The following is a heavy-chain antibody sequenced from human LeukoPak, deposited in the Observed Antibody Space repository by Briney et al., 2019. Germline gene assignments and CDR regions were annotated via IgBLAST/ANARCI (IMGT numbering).Heavy chain of an antibody. CDR2: IYYSGSS. D-gene: IGHD3-10*01. J-gene: IGHJ4*02. V-gene: IGHV4-59*01. Sequence: PSETLSLTCTVSGGSISSFYWSWIRQPPGKGLEWIGDIYYSGSSNYNPSLKSRVTISVDTSKNQFSLKLSSVTAADTAVYYCARGGYYFGSGSSWGQGTLVTVSS. CDR3: ARGGYYFGSGSS. CDR1: GGSISSFY.